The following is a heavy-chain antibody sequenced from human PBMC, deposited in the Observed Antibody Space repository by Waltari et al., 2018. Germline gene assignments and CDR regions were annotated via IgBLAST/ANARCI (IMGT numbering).Heavy chain of an antibody. V-gene: IGHV3-53*01. J-gene: IGHJ4*02. CDR3: ARAGLGSPSQWLQLLDS. CDR1: GFIVSNNC. Sequence: EVQLVESGGGLMQAGGSRRLSCTASGFIVSNNCTSWARQVPGKGLEWLSVLYAGGTTHYEDSVQGRFTISRDTSKNTLYLQMNSLRAEDTAVYFCARAGLGSPSQWLQLLDSWGQGTLVTVSS. D-gene: IGHD5-12*01. CDR2: LYAGGTT.